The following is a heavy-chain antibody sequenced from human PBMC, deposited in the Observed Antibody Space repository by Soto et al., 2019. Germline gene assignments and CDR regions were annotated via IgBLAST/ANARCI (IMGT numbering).Heavy chain of an antibody. J-gene: IGHJ6*02. V-gene: IGHV1-3*04. CDR3: ARRGDGMDV. CDR2: INTGNGNT. Sequence: QVQLVQSGAEEKKPGASVKVSCKASGYTFTSYAMHWVRQAPGQRLEWMGWINTGNGNTKYSQKFQGRVTITRDTAASAAYMELSSLRSEDTDVYYCARRGDGMDVWGQGTTVTVSS. D-gene: IGHD3-10*01. CDR1: GYTFTSYA.